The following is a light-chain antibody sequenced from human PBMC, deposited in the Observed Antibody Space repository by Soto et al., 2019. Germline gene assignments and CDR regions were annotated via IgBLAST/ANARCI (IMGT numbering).Light chain of an antibody. Sequence: DIQMTKSPSSLSASVGDRVTITCRASPSVSSYLNLYQQKPGKAPKLLIYSAFSLHSGVPSRFSGSGSGTYFTLTISSLQPEDFATYYCQQSYRTPWTFGQVTKVGFK. J-gene: IGKJ1*01. CDR2: SAF. CDR1: PSVSSY. CDR3: QQSYRTPWT. V-gene: IGKV1-39*01.